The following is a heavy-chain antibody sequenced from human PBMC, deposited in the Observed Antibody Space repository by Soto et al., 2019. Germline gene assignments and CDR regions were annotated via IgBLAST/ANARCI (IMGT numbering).Heavy chain of an antibody. J-gene: IGHJ4*02. CDR3: ARDSPPVDY. CDR2: ISAYTGNT. CDR1: GYTFTSYA. Sequence: QVQLLQSGAEVKKPGASVKVSCKPSGYTFTSYAIIWVRQAPGQGLEGMGWISAYTGNTNYAQKLQGRVTMTTDTSTSKASMELTSLRSDDTSVYYCARDSPPVDYCGQGALGTVSS. V-gene: IGHV1-18*01.